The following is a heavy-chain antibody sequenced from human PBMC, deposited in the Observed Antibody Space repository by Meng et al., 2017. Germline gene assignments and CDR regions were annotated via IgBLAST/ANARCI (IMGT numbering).Heavy chain of an antibody. CDR3: TTYFFTQYYFDY. Sequence: EGQLVESGGGLVKPGGSLRLSWAASGFTFSNAWMSWVRQAPGKGLEWVGRIKSKTDGGTTDYAAPVKGRFTISRDDSKNTLYLQMNSLKTEDTAVYYCTTYFFTQYYFDYWGQGTLVTVSS. CDR2: IKSKTDGGTT. V-gene: IGHV3-15*01. J-gene: IGHJ4*02. D-gene: IGHD2/OR15-2a*01. CDR1: GFTFSNAW.